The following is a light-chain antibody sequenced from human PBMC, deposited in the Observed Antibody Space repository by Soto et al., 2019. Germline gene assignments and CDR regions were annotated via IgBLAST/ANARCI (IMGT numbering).Light chain of an antibody. CDR1: QSLLHSNGYNY. V-gene: IGKV2-28*01. CDR2: LGS. CDR3: MQDLEPPYT. J-gene: IGKJ2*01. Sequence: DIVMTQSPLSLPVTPGEPASISCRSSQSLLHSNGYNYLYWYLQKPGQSPQLLIYLGSNRASGGPDRFCGSGSGEAFILKISRVEAEDVGVYYCMQDLEPPYTFGQGTKLEIK.